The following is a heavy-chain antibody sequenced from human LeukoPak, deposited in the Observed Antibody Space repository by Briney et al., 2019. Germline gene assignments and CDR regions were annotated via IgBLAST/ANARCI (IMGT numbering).Heavy chain of an antibody. CDR1: GFTFSRHW. J-gene: IGHJ4*02. Sequence: GGSLRLSCAASGFTFSRHWMTWVRQAPGKGLEWVANIKHDGSEKNYVDSVKGRFTISRDNAKNSLYLQMNSLRAEDTAVYYCATPLDYYDRSDSHQGGDWGQGALVTVSS. V-gene: IGHV3-7*03. CDR3: ATPLDYYDRSDSHQGGD. CDR2: IKHDGSEK. D-gene: IGHD3-22*01.